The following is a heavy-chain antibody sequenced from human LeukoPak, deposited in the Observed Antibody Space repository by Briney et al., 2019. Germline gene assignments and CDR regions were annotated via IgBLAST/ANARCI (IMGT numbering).Heavy chain of an antibody. CDR3: ARDQKYYDFWSGYSDYYGMDV. CDR2: IYYSGST. V-gene: IGHV4-59*01. J-gene: IGHJ6*02. Sequence: SETLSLTCTVSGGSISSYYWSWIRQPPGKGLEWIGYIYYSGSTNYNPSLKSRVTISVDTSKNQFSLKLSSVTAADTAVYYCARDQKYYDFWSGYSDYYGMDVWGQGTTVTVS. CDR1: GGSISSYY. D-gene: IGHD3-3*01.